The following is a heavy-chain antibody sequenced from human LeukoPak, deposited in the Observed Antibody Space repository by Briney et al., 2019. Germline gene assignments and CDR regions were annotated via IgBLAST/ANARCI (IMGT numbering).Heavy chain of an antibody. Sequence: SQTLSLTCVISGDTFSSNIAAWNWITQSPSRGLEWLVRTYYRSKWQNDYAVSVKSRITINPDTSKNQFSLQLNLVTPEDTAVYYCARDLSMRFDAWGQGTLVTVSS. CDR3: ARDLSMRFDA. D-gene: IGHD2/OR15-2a*01. CDR2: TYYRSKWQN. J-gene: IGHJ5*02. V-gene: IGHV6-1*01. CDR1: GDTFSSNIAA.